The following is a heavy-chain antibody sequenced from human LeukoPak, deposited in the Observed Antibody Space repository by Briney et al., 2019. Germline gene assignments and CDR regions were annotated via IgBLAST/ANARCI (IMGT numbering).Heavy chain of an antibody. J-gene: IGHJ3*02. CDR3: ARGGIHSWPDAFDI. D-gene: IGHD5-18*01. Sequence: ASVKVSCKASGYTLIGHYMHWVRQAPGQGLEWMGWINSNSGGTKYAQKFQGSVIMTRDTSISTAYMELSRLKSDDTAVYYCARGGIHSWPDAFDIWGQGTTVTVSS. V-gene: IGHV1-2*02. CDR2: INSNSGGT. CDR1: GYTLIGHY.